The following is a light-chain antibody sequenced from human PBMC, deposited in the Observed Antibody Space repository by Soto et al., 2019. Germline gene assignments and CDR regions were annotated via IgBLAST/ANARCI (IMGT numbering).Light chain of an antibody. CDR3: SSYTSSCTYV. Sequence: QSALTQPPSVSGSPGQSVTISCTGTSSDVGSYNRVSWYQQPPGTAPKLMIYEVSNRPSGVPDRFSGSKSGNTASLTISGLQAEDEADYYCSSYTSSCTYVFGTGPKVTVL. V-gene: IGLV2-18*02. CDR1: SSDVGSYNR. CDR2: EVS. J-gene: IGLJ1*01.